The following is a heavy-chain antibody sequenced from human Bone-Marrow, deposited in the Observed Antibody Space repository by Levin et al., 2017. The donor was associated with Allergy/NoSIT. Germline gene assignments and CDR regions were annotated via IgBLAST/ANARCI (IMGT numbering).Heavy chain of an antibody. CDR1: GFSVSSNF. J-gene: IGHJ4*02. CDR2: LYSGGDT. Sequence: GGSLRLSCVASGFSVSSNFMSWVRQAPGKEREWVSILYSGGDTYYTDSVKGRFTISRDNSKNTLYLQMNNLRVEDTAVYYCAGQGPFEYWGQGTLVTVSS. CDR3: AGQGPFEY. V-gene: IGHV3-66*04.